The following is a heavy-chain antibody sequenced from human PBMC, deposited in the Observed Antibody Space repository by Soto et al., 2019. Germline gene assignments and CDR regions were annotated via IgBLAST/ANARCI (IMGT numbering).Heavy chain of an antibody. D-gene: IGHD4-17*01. CDR1: GGTFISYA. J-gene: IGHJ2*01. V-gene: IGHV1-69*06. CDR2: IIPIFGTA. CDR3: AREGSYDYGDETNYWYFDL. Sequence: SVKLSCNASGGTFISYAISWVRQAPGQGLEWIGGIIPIFGTANYAQKFPGRVTLTADKSTSTAYMELSSLRSEDTAVYYCAREGSYDYGDETNYWYFDLWGRGTLVTVSS.